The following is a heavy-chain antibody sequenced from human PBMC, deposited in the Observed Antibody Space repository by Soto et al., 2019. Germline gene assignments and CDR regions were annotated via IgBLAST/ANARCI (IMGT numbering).Heavy chain of an antibody. Sequence: GGSLRLSCAASGFTFSNYGMSWVRQAPGKGLEWVSAISGSGGNTYYADSVKGRFTISRDNSNNSLYLQMNSLRAEDTAVYYCARAPKGGVFDFWGQGALVTVSS. D-gene: IGHD3-16*01. V-gene: IGHV3-23*01. CDR2: ISGSGGNT. CDR3: ARAPKGGVFDF. J-gene: IGHJ4*02. CDR1: GFTFSNYG.